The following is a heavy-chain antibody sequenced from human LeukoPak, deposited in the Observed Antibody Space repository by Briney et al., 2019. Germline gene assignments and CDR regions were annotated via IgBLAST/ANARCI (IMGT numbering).Heavy chain of an antibody. CDR1: EFTFNNYA. CDR2: IYSGGST. CDR3: ARGYCGGDCYSSPDAFDI. Sequence: GGSLRLSCAASEFTFNNYAMSWVRQAPGKGLEWVSVIYSGGSTYYADSVKGRFTISRDNSKNTLYLQMNSLRAEDTAVYYCARGYCGGDCYSSPDAFDIWGQGTMVTVSS. D-gene: IGHD2-21*02. J-gene: IGHJ3*02. V-gene: IGHV3-53*01.